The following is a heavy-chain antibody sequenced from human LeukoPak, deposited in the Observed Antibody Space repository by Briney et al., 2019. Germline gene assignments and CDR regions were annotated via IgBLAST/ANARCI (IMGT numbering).Heavy chain of an antibody. V-gene: IGHV3-15*01. CDR3: TTEVVLMVYANY. CDR2: IKTKTDGGTT. Sequence: PGGSLRLSCAASGFSFSDAWMSWVRQAPGKGLECVGRIKTKTDGGTTDYAAPVKGRFTISRDDSKNTLYLQMNSLKTEDTGVYYCTTEVVLMVYANYWGQGTLVTVSS. J-gene: IGHJ4*02. CDR1: GFSFSDAW. D-gene: IGHD2-8*01.